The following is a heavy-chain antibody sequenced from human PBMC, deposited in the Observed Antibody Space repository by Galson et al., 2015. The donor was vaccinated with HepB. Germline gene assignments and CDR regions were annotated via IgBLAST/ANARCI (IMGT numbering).Heavy chain of an antibody. V-gene: IGHV1-69*13. CDR3: ARTRFTIFGVVIDAPYYYYMDV. D-gene: IGHD3-3*01. J-gene: IGHJ6*03. Sequence: SVKVSCKASGGTFNSDAISWVRQDPGQGLEWMGVIIPIFGTTKYAQKFQGRVTMSADDSTSTAYMELSSLRSGDTALYYCARTRFTIFGVVIDAPYYYYMDVWGKGTTVTVSS. CDR1: GGTFNSDA. CDR2: IIPIFGTT.